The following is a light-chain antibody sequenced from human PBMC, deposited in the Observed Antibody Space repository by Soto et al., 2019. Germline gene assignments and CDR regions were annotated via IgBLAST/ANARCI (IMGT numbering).Light chain of an antibody. Sequence: EIVLTQSPGTLSLSPGERATLSCRASQSVTNTYLAWYQQKPGQAPRLLIYGASSRATGIPDRFSGSGSGTDFTLTISRLEPEDFAVYYCHQLDSSPHTFGQGTKVEIK. CDR2: GAS. CDR1: QSVTNTY. J-gene: IGKJ1*01. V-gene: IGKV3-20*01. CDR3: HQLDSSPHT.